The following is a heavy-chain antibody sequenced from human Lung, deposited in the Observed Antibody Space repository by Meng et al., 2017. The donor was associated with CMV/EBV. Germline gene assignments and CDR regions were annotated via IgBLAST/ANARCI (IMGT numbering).Heavy chain of an antibody. V-gene: IGHV4-39*01. CDR2: IYYSGST. J-gene: IGHJ4*02. CDR1: AGSISSSSYY. D-gene: IGHD6-19*01. Sequence: SETLSLXXIVAAGSISSSSYYWGWIRQPPGKGLEWIGSIYYSGSTYYNPSLKSRVTISVDTSKNQFSLKLSSVTAADTAVYYCARPDDSSGWYMPCDYWGQGTXVTVSS. CDR3: ARPDDSSGWYMPCDY.